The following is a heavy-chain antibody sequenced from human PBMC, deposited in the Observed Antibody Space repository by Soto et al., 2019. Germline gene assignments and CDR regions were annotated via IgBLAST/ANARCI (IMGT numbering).Heavy chain of an antibody. D-gene: IGHD6-19*01. V-gene: IGHV4-4*02. CDR1: GGSISSSNW. J-gene: IGHJ4*02. CDR3: ARATVAATGGFDY. CDR2: IYHSGNT. Sequence: SETLSLTCAVSGGSISSSNWWSWVRQPPGKGLEWIGEIYHSGNTNYNPSLKSRVAISVDKSKNQFSLKLSSVTAADTAVYYCARATVAATGGFDYWGQGTLVTVSS.